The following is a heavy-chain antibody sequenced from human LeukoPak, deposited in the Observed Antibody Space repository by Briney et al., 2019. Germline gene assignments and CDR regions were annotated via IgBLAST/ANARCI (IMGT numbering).Heavy chain of an antibody. Sequence: PSGTLSLTCSVSGDSVTSYYWSWIRQPPGEGLEWIGYVSYDGTTNYTPSLRSRVIMAVDTAKNNISLRLTSVTAADTAVYYCARLDCSGDGCYNHWGRGTLVTVSS. CDR1: GDSVTSYY. D-gene: IGHD2-15*01. J-gene: IGHJ4*02. CDR2: VSYDGTT. V-gene: IGHV4-59*08. CDR3: ARLDCSGDGCYNH.